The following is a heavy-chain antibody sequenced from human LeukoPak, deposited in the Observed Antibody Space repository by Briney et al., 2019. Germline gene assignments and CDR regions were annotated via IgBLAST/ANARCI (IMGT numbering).Heavy chain of an antibody. J-gene: IGHJ4*02. Sequence: GGSLRLSCAASGFTVSSNYMSWVRQAPGKGLEWVSVIYSGGSTYYADSVKGRFTISRDNSKNTLYLQMNSLRAEDTAVYYCVKDLGRYRNNCFDYWGQGTLVTVSS. CDR1: GFTVSSNY. CDR3: VKDLGRYRNNCFDY. CDR2: IYSGGST. V-gene: IGHV3-66*01. D-gene: IGHD1-26*01.